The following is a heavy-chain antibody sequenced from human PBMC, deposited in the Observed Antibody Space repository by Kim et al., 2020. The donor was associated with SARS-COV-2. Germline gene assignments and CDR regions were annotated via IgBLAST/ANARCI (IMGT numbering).Heavy chain of an antibody. CDR1: GGSISSGGYS. V-gene: IGHV4-30-2*01. Sequence: SETLSLTCAVSGGSISSGGYSWSWIRQPPGKGLEWIGYIYHSGSTYYNPSLKSRVTISVDRSKYQFSLKLSSVTAADTAVYYCASTYGDYGAIDYWGQGTLVTVSS. CDR3: ASTYGDYGAIDY. CDR2: IYHSGST. J-gene: IGHJ4*02. D-gene: IGHD4-17*01.